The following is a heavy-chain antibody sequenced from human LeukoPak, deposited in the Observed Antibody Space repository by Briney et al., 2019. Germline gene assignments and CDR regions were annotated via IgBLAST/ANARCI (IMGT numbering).Heavy chain of an antibody. Sequence: PGGSLRLSCAASVFTFSSYAISCVPHAPGKGLECVSGISGSGGSTYYADSVKGRFTISRDNSKNTLYMQMNSLRAEDTAVYYCAKGKTTTVTTLDYWGQGTLVTVSS. CDR3: AKGKTTTVTTLDY. V-gene: IGHV3-23*01. D-gene: IGHD4-17*01. CDR1: VFTFSSYA. CDR2: ISGSGGST. J-gene: IGHJ4*02.